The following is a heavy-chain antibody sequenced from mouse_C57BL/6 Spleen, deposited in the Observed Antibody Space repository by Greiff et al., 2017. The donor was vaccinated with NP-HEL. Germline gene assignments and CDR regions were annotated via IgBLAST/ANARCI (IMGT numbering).Heavy chain of an antibody. CDR1: GYSFTDYN. V-gene: IGHV1-39*01. D-gene: IGHD2-5*01. CDR3: ASYSNYNYAMDY. J-gene: IGHJ4*01. Sequence: VQLKQSGPELVKPGASVKISCKASGYSFTDYNMNWVKQSNGKSLEWIGVINPNYGTTSYNQKFKGKATLTVDQSSSTTYMQLNSLTSEDSAVYYCASYSNYNYAMDYWGQGTSVTVSS. CDR2: INPNYGTT.